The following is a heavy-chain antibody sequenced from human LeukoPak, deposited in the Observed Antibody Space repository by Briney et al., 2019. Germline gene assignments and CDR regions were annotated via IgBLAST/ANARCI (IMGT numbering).Heavy chain of an antibody. J-gene: IGHJ4*02. CDR2: INEDVSDK. CDR3: AKVAIAIDYYFDY. CDR1: GFLFSRYW. D-gene: IGHD6-13*01. Sequence: GGSLTLLCAASGFLFSRYWMIWVRQARGKGLEWVAKINEDVSDKYYVDSGEGRFTISRDNAKNSLCLQMNTLKVEDTAVYYCAKVAIAIDYYFDYWGQGNMVTVSS. V-gene: IGHV3-7*01.